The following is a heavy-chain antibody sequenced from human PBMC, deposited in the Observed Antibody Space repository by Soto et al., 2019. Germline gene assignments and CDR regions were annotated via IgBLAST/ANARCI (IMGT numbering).Heavy chain of an antibody. V-gene: IGHV4-59*01. J-gene: IGHJ4*02. CDR3: AGAGYEILTGSYKKQRYFDY. CDR2: IYYSGST. Sequence: SETLSLTCTVSGDSLTTYYWNWIRQPPGKGLEWIGFIYYSGSTSYNPSLKSRVTISLDTSKSQVSLKLNSVTATDTAVYYCAGAGYEILTGSYKKQRYFDYWGRGTLVTVSS. CDR1: GDSLTTYY. D-gene: IGHD3-9*01.